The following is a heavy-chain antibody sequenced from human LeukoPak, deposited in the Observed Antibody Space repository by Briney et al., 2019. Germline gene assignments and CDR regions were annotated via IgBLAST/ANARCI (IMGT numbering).Heavy chain of an antibody. D-gene: IGHD2-2*01. Sequence: GGSLRLSCAPSGFTFSSYAMHWVRQPPGKGLEWVAVMSYDGSNKYYAESVKGRFTISRDNSKNTLYLQMNSLRAEDTAVYYWARGIVVVPAATQYYMDVWGKGTTVTVSS. CDR1: GFTFSSYA. V-gene: IGHV3-30-3*01. CDR3: ARGIVVVPAATQYYMDV. J-gene: IGHJ6*03. CDR2: MSYDGSNK.